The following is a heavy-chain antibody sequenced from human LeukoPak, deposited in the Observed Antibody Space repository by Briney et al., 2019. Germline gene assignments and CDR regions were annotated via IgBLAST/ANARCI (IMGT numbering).Heavy chain of an antibody. V-gene: IGHV3-23*01. Sequence: GGSLRISCAASGFTFDSYAMTWVRQAPGKGLEWVSSLSGSGYDRYYADSVKGRFLISRDNFQNTLFLQMNSLRAEDTAVYYCAKEVILGVIAPYSGFDYWGQGILVTVSS. J-gene: IGHJ4*02. CDR2: LSGSGYDR. D-gene: IGHD3-22*01. CDR1: GFTFDSYA. CDR3: AKEVILGVIAPYSGFDY.